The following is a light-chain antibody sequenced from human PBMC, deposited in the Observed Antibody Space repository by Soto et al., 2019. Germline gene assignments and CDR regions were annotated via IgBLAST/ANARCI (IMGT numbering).Light chain of an antibody. V-gene: IGLV1-40*01. CDR3: QSYDSSLSGSV. CDR1: SSNIGAGYD. CDR2: GNS. J-gene: IGLJ2*01. Sequence: QAVLTQPPSVSGAPGQRVTISCTGSSSNIGAGYDVHWYQQVPGTALKLLIYGNSNRPSGVPDRISGSKSGTSASLAITGLQAEDEADYYCQSYDSSLSGSVFGGGTQLTVL.